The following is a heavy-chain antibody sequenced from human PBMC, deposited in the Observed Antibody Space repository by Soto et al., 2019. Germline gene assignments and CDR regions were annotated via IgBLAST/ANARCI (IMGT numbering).Heavy chain of an antibody. CDR2: IYYSGST. Sequence: SETLSLTCTVSGGSISSGDYYWSWIRQPPGKGLEWIGYIYYSGSTYYNPSLKSRVTISVDTSKNQFSLKLSSVTAADTAVYYCAREFSDYGDYFVDYWGQGTLVTVSS. CDR1: GGSISSGDYY. J-gene: IGHJ4*02. CDR3: AREFSDYGDYFVDY. D-gene: IGHD4-17*01. V-gene: IGHV4-30-4*01.